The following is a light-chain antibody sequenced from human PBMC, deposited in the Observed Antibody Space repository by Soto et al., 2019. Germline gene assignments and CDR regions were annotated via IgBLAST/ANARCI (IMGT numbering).Light chain of an antibody. V-gene: IGKV3-15*01. Sequence: EIVLTQSPATLSVSPGERATLSCRASQSVGNNFAWYQQKPGQAPRLLIVATSTRATGVPARFSGRGSGTEFTLTISSLQSEDFAVYYCQQYGDWPLTFGGGAKVEIE. CDR3: QQYGDWPLT. J-gene: IGKJ4*01. CDR1: QSVGNN. CDR2: ATS.